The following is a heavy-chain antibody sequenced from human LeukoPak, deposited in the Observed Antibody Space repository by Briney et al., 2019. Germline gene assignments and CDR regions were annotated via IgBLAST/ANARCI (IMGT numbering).Heavy chain of an antibody. J-gene: IGHJ4*02. D-gene: IGHD6-19*01. Sequence: VASVTVSCKGSGYTLFSYGISWVRQAPGQGLEWMGWISGYNGVTNYAQKLQGRVTMTTDTSTTTVYMELRSLRSDDTAVYYCARDRIGVAGTAPEYWGQGTQVTVSS. V-gene: IGHV1-18*01. CDR3: ARDRIGVAGTAPEY. CDR2: ISGYNGVT. CDR1: GYTLFSYG.